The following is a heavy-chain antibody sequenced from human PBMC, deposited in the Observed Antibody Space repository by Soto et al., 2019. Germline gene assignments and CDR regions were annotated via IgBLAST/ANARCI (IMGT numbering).Heavy chain of an antibody. CDR1: GFTFCSYG. V-gene: IGHV3-33*01. D-gene: IGHD5-12*01. CDR2: IWYDGSNK. CDR3: ARDSRYSGYVVDY. Sequence: GGSLRLSCAASGFTFCSYGMHWVRQAPGKGLEWVAVIWYDGSNKYYADSVKGRFTISRDNSKNTLYLQMNSLRAEDTAVYYCARDSRYSGYVVDYWGQGTLVTVSS. J-gene: IGHJ4*02.